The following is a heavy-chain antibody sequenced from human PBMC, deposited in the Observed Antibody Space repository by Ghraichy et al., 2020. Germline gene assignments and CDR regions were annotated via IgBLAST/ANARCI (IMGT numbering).Heavy chain of an antibody. V-gene: IGHV3-9*01. CDR1: GFTFDDYA. D-gene: IGHD3-22*01. CDR3: AKDLVFGDSSGYYYRFGYYGMDV. J-gene: IGHJ6*02. CDR2: ISWNSGSI. Sequence: GGSLRLSCAASGFTFDDYAMHWVRQAPGKGLEWVSGISWNSGSIGYADSVKGRFTISRDNAKNSLYLQMNSLRAEDTALYYCAKDLVFGDSSGYYYRFGYYGMDVWGQGTTVTVSS.